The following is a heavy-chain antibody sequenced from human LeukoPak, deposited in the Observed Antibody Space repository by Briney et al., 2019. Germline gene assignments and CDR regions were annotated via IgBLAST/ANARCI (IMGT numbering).Heavy chain of an antibody. D-gene: IGHD3-22*01. CDR1: GGTFSSYA. CDR3: ARSYYDSSGFSP. CDR2: IIPIFGTA. Sequence: ASVKVSCKASGGTFSSYAISWVRQAPGQGLEWMGGIIPIFGTANYAQKFQGRVTITKDESTSTAYMELSSLRSEDTAVYYCARSYYDSSGFSPWGQGTLVTVSS. V-gene: IGHV1-69*05. J-gene: IGHJ5*02.